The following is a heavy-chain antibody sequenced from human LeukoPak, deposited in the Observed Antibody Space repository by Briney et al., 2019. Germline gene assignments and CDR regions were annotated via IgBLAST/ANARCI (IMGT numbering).Heavy chain of an antibody. V-gene: IGHV1-18*01. CDR3: ATVSLMSVAPDNWFDP. Sequence: GASVKVSCKASGYTFTSHGISWVRQAPGQGLEWMGWISAYNGNTNYAQKLQGRVTMTTDTSTSTAYMELRSLRSDDTAVYYCATVSLMSVAPDNWFDPWGQGTLVTVSS. J-gene: IGHJ5*02. CDR2: ISAYNGNT. CDR1: GYTFTSHG. D-gene: IGHD6-19*01.